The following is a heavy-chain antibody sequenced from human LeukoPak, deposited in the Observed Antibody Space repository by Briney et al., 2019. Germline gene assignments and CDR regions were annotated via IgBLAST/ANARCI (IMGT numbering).Heavy chain of an antibody. V-gene: IGHV4-59*12. CDR1: GCSISSYY. J-gene: IGHJ4*02. D-gene: IGHD3-3*01. Sequence: SETLSLTCTVSGCSISSYYWSRIRQPPGKGLEWIGYIYYSGSTNYNPSLKSRVTISVDTSKNQFSLMLSSATAADTAVYYCVRDPVGIIPFDYWGQGTLVTVSS. CDR2: IYYSGST. CDR3: VRDPVGIIPFDY.